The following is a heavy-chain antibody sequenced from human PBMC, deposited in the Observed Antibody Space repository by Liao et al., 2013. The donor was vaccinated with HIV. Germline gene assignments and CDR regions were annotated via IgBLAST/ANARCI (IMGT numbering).Heavy chain of an antibody. D-gene: IGHD3-3*01. CDR2: IYYTGST. J-gene: IGHJ4*02. Sequence: QVQLQQWGAGLVKPSETLSLTCTVSGGSISTYYWSWIRQSPGRGLEWIGYIYYTGSTNYNPSLKSRVSMSVDTSKNQFSLTLRSVIAADTAVYYCARASHDFWSGYYIESWGQGALVTVSS. V-gene: IGHV4-59*08. CDR3: ARASHDFWSGYYIES. CDR1: GGSISTYY.